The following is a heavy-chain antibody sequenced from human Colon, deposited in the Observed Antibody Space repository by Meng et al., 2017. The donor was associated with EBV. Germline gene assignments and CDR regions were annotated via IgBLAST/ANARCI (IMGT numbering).Heavy chain of an antibody. CDR2: IYHGGNT. CDR3: ARGNAYNAPSFDY. CDR1: GASISSNNW. J-gene: IGHJ4*02. Sequence: QVQLQGSGPGLGAPAGALSLPAAVSGASISSNNWGSWVRQPPGKGLEWIGEIYHGGNTNYNPSLKSRVTISVDRSNDQFSLSLSSVTAADTAVYYCARGNAYNAPSFDYWGQGTLVTVSS. D-gene: IGHD5-24*01. V-gene: IGHV4-4*02.